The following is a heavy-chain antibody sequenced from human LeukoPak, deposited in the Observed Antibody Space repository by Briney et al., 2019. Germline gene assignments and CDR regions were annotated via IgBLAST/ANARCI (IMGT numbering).Heavy chain of an antibody. D-gene: IGHD6-13*01. J-gene: IGHJ4*02. CDR1: GGSIRSYY. CDR3: ARGPGIAAAVAYFDY. Sequence: SETLSLTCTVSGGSIRSYYWSWIRQPAGKGLEWIGRIYTSGSTNYNPSLKSRVTMSVDTSKNQFSLKLSSVTAADTAVYYCARGPGIAAAVAYFDYWGQGTLVTVSS. CDR2: IYTSGST. V-gene: IGHV4-4*07.